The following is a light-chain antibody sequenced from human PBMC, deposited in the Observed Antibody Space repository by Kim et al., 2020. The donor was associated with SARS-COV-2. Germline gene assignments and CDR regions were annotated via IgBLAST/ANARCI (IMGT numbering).Light chain of an antibody. CDR1: KLGDKY. CDR3: QAWDSSRGV. Sequence: SYELTQPPSVSVSPGQTVSITCSGDKLGDKYACWYQQKPGQSPVLVIYQDSKRPSGIPERFSGSNSGNTATLTISGTQAMDEADYYCQAWDSSRGVFGTGTKVTVL. V-gene: IGLV3-1*01. CDR2: QDS. J-gene: IGLJ1*01.